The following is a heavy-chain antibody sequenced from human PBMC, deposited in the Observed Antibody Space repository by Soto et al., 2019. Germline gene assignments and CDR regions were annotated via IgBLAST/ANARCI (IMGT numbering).Heavy chain of an antibody. CDR3: ARSGDYCGGDCLYYFDY. CDR2: INPNSGGT. CDR1: GYTFTVYY. V-gene: IGHV1-2*04. J-gene: IGHJ4*02. D-gene: IGHD2-21*02. Sequence: GPSVKVSCKASGYTFTVYYMHWVRQAPGQGLEWMGWINPNSGGTNYAQKFQGWVTMTRDTSISTAYMELSRLRSDDTAVYSCARSGDYCGGDCLYYFDYWGQGTLVTVSS.